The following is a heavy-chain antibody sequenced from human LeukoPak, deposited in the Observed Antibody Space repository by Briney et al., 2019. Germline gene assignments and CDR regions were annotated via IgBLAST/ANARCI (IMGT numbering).Heavy chain of an antibody. Sequence: GGSLRLSCAASGFTFSSYSKNWVRQAPGKGLEWVSYISSSSSTIYYADSVKGRFTISRDNAKNSLYLQMNSLRDEDTAVYYCAREGRPAVGTDWFDPWGQGTLVTVSS. V-gene: IGHV3-48*02. D-gene: IGHD6-13*01. J-gene: IGHJ5*02. CDR2: ISSSSSTI. CDR3: AREGRPAVGTDWFDP. CDR1: GFTFSSYS.